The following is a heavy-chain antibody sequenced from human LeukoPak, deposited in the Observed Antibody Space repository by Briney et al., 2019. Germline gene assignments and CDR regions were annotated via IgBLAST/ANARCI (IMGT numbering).Heavy chain of an antibody. V-gene: IGHV3-23*01. CDR2: ISSSGDRT. D-gene: IGHD4-17*01. J-gene: IGHJ4*02. Sequence: PGGSLRLSCTASGFTFGDYAMSWVRQAPGRGPEWVSAISSSGDRTYYADSVKGRFTISRDNSKNTLYLQMNSLRAEDTAIYYCAKDVDYGDYVVYWGQGTLVTVSS. CDR1: GFTFGDYA. CDR3: AKDVDYGDYVVY.